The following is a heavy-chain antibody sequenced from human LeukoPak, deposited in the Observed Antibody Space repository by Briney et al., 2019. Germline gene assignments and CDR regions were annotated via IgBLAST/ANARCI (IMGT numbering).Heavy chain of an antibody. D-gene: IGHD6-19*01. Sequence: PGGSLRLSRAASGFNFNKYDMTWARQAPGKGLEWVSTITGRSDKTYYTDSVKGRFVTSRDNSKDTLYLQMNSLRAEDTALYYCAKGGWLDDLGQGALVTVSS. CDR2: ITGRSDKT. CDR3: AKGGWLDD. V-gene: IGHV3-23*01. J-gene: IGHJ4*02. CDR1: GFNFNKYD.